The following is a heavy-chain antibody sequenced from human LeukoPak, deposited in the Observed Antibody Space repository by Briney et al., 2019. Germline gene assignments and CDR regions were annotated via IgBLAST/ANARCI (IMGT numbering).Heavy chain of an antibody. D-gene: IGHD1-20*01. V-gene: IGHV3-21*01. CDR1: RFIFSSYH. Sequence: PGGSLRLSCAASRFIFSSYHMHWVRQPPGKGLEWVSSISSSNSFIYYADSMKGRFTISRDNGKNSLYLQMNSLRAEDTAVYYCARGTNWSPLDFDYWGQGTLVTVSS. CDR2: ISSSNSFI. CDR3: ARGTNWSPLDFDY. J-gene: IGHJ4*02.